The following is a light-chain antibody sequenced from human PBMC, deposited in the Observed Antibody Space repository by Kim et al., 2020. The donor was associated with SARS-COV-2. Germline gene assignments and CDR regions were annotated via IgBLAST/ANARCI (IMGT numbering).Light chain of an antibody. CDR1: SNDIGTYNL. J-gene: IGLJ3*02. CDR3: CSYSGHRM. V-gene: IGLV2-23*02. Sequence: HSALTQPASVSGSPGQSITITCSGSSNDIGTYNLVSWYQQHPGKAPKLIIYEVTNRPSGVSDRFSGSKSGSTASLTISGLQADDEADYYCCSYSGHRMFGGGTKVTVL. CDR2: EVT.